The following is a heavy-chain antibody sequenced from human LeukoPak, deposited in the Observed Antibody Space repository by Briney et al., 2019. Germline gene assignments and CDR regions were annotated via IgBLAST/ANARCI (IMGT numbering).Heavy chain of an antibody. V-gene: IGHV4-59*01. J-gene: IGHJ4*02. Sequence: SETLSLTCTVSGGSISTYYWSWIRQPPGKGLEWIGYIYYSGSTNYNPSLKSRVTISVDTSKNQFSLKLSSVTAADTAVYYCARVWFLVGPYSGYDQGEYYFDYWGQGTLVTVSS. CDR2: IYYSGST. CDR1: GGSISTYY. D-gene: IGHD5-12*01. CDR3: ARVWFLVGPYSGYDQGEYYFDY.